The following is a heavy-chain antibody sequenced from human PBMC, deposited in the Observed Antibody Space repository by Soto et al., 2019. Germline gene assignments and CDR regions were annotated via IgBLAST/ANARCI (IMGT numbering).Heavy chain of an antibody. D-gene: IGHD6-13*01. CDR2: MSGSGGST. V-gene: IGHV3-23*01. J-gene: IGHJ4*02. CDR1: AFTFIIYS. Sequence: PGGALSLPCAAAAFTFIIYSMRCVRLAPGKGLEWVSAMSGSGGSTYYADSVKGRFTISRDNSKNTLYLQMNSLRADDTAVYYCAKATRGGAATLIRDYWGQGT. CDR3: AKATRGGAATLIRDY.